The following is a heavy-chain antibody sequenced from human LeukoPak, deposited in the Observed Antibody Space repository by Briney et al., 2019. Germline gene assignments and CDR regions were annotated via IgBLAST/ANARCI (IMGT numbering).Heavy chain of an antibody. CDR2: ISYDGSNK. D-gene: IGHD4-17*01. Sequence: PGGSLRLSCAASGFTFSSYAMHWVRQAPGKGLEWVAVISYDGSNKYYADSVKGRFTISRDNSKNTLYLQMNSLRAEDTAVYYCARDTQNGEPHYWYFDLWGRGTLVTVSS. CDR3: ARDTQNGEPHYWYFDL. CDR1: GFTFSSYA. V-gene: IGHV3-30-3*01. J-gene: IGHJ2*01.